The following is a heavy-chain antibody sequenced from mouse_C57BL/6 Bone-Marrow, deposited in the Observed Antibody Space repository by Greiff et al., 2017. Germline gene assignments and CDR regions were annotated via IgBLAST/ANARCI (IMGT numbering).Heavy chain of an antibody. V-gene: IGHV1-52*01. CDR2: IDPSDSET. D-gene: IGHD5-2*01. CDR1: GYTFTSYW. Sequence: QVQLQQPGAELVRPGSSVKLSCKASGYTFTSYWMHWVKQRPIQGLEWIGNIDPSDSETHYNQKFKDKATLTVDKSSSTAYMQLSSLTSEDSAVYYCARRICGHAMDYWGQGTSVTVSS. J-gene: IGHJ4*01. CDR3: ARRICGHAMDY.